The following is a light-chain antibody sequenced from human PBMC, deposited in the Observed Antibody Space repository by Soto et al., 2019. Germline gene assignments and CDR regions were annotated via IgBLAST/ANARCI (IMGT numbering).Light chain of an antibody. CDR1: QSISSSN. J-gene: IGKJ3*01. V-gene: IGKV3-20*01. Sequence: LVLTQSPGTLSSSPGYGATLSGRSSQSISSSNLAWYQPKPGLAPPLLLCRTSSKAPGIPDSVSGTMTGTDFTLTISRLEPEDFAVYCYQQYGTSPLTFGQGTKVDIK. CDR2: RTS. CDR3: QQYGTSPLT.